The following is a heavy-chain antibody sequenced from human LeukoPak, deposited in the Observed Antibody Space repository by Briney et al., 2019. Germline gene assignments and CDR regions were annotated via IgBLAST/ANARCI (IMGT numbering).Heavy chain of an antibody. Sequence: ASVKVSCKASGYTFTSYGISWVRQAPGQGLEWMGWISAYNGNTNYAQKLQGRVTMTTDTSTSTAYMELRSLRSDDTAVYYCARDHAMTGYSYGRYFDYWGQGTLVTVSS. D-gene: IGHD5-18*01. CDR3: ARDHAMTGYSYGRYFDY. CDR2: ISAYNGNT. V-gene: IGHV1-18*01. J-gene: IGHJ4*02. CDR1: GYTFTSYG.